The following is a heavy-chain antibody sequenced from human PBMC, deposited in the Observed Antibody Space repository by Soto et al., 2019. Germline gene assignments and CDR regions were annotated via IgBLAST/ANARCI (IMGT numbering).Heavy chain of an antibody. V-gene: IGHV4-39*01. D-gene: IGHD6-19*01. CDR2: IYYSGST. Sequence: SETLSLTCSVSGGSISSNSYYWVWIRQPPGKGLEWIGSIYYSGSTYYSPSLKSRVTISVDTSKNQFSLKLNSVTAADTAVYYCARGGAPYIIGWYAFDCWGQGTLVTVSS. J-gene: IGHJ4*02. CDR1: GGSISSNSYY. CDR3: ARGGAPYIIGWYAFDC.